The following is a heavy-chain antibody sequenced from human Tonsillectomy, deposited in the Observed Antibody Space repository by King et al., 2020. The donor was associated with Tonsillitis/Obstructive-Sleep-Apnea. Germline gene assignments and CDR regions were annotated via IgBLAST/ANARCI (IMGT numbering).Heavy chain of an antibody. V-gene: IGHV4-61*01. CDR3: AREGRYYDFWSGYFFFDY. CDR1: GGSVSSGSYY. CDR2: IYYSGST. D-gene: IGHD3-3*01. Sequence: QLQESGPGLVKPSETLSLTCTVSGGSVSSGSYYWSWIRQPPGKGLEWIGYIYYSGSTNYNPSLKSRVTISLDTSKNQFSLKLSSVTAADTAVYYCAREGRYYDFWSGYFFFDYWGQGTLVTVSS. J-gene: IGHJ4*02.